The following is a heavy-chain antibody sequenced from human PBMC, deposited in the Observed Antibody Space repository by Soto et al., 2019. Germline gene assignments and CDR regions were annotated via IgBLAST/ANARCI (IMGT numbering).Heavy chain of an antibody. CDR1: GGSTRNYF. CDR3: ARYVNPYDTAVWFDP. CDR2: IYYSGTT. D-gene: IGHD3-9*01. J-gene: IGHJ5*02. Sequence: SETLSLTCTVSGGSTRNYFWSWIRQPPGKGLEWIGCIYYSGTTNYNSSLKSRVTISLDTSKNQFSLRLRSVTAADTAVYYCARYVNPYDTAVWFDPWGQGTLVTRLL. V-gene: IGHV4-59*01.